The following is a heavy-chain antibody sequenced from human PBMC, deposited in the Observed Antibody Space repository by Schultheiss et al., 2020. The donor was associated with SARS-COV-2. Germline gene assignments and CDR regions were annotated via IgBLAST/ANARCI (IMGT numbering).Heavy chain of an antibody. CDR2: VYHSGST. V-gene: IGHV4-30-2*05. J-gene: IGHJ4*02. D-gene: IGHD6-13*01. CDR3: GSLLYTSSWPVDY. CDR1: GFTFSSYA. Sequence: LRLSCAVSGFTFSSYAMSWVRQAPGKGLEWIGYVYHSGSTDYNPSLKSRLTISLDTSKNQFSLKLSSVTAADTAIYYCGSLLYTSSWPVDYWGQGSLVTVSS.